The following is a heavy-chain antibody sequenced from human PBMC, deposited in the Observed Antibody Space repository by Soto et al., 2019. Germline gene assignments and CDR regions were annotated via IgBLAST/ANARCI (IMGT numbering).Heavy chain of an antibody. CDR3: ATXRXTTVTSEF. CDR1: GFTFSSCA. D-gene: IGHD4-17*01. CDR2: IGDNGVSK. V-gene: IGHV3-23*01. Sequence: EVQLLESGGGLVQPGGSLTLSCAASGFTFSSCAMSWVRQAPGKGLEWVSAIGDNGVSKYYADSVTGRFTISRDNSKNXXXXXXXXLXXXXXXXXYXATXRXTTVTSEFWGQGALVTVSS. J-gene: IGHJ4*02.